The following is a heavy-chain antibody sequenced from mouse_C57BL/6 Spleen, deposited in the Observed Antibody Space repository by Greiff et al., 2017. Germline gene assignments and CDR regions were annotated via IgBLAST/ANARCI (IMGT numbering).Heavy chain of an antibody. CDR2: INPNNGGT. Sequence: VQLQQSGPELVKPGASVKISCKASGYTFTDYYMNWVKQSHGKSLEWIGDINPNNGGTSYNQKFKGKATLTVDKSSSTAYMELRSLTSEDSAVXYCARDNGVFAYWGQGTLVTVSA. J-gene: IGHJ3*01. D-gene: IGHD6-1*01. CDR1: GYTFTDYY. CDR3: ARDNGVFAY. V-gene: IGHV1-26*01.